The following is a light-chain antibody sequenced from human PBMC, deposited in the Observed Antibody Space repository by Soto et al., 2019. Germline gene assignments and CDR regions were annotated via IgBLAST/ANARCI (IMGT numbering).Light chain of an antibody. CDR1: QSVRSY. J-gene: IGKJ5*01. V-gene: IGKV3-11*01. CDR3: QKRTNWPSST. Sequence: EIVLTQSPAILSLSPGERATLSCRASQSVRSYLAWYQQKPGQAPRLLIHDASSRATGIPARFSGSGSGTDFTITISSLEPEDFAVYYCQKRTNWPSSTFGQGTRLEIK. CDR2: DAS.